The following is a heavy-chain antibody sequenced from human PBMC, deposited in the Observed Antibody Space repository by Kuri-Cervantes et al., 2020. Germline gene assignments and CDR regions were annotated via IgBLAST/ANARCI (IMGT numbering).Heavy chain of an antibody. CDR3: ARVIRQLARYYYYYMDV. CDR2: IYYSGST. D-gene: IGHD6-6*01. J-gene: IGHJ6*03. CDR1: GGSFSGYY. V-gene: IGHV4-30-4*08. Sequence: SETLSLTCAVYGGSFSGYYWSWIRQPPGKGLEWIGYIYYSGSTYYNPSLKSRVTISVDTSKNQFSLKLSSVTAADTAVYYCARVIRQLARYYYYYMDVWGKGTTVTVSS.